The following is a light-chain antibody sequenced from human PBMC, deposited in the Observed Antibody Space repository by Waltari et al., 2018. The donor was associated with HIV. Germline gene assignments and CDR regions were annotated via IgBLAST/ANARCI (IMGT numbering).Light chain of an antibody. CDR2: DAS. CDR1: QDISNY. Sequence: DIQMTQSPSSLSASVGARVTITCQASQDISNYLNWYQQKPGKAPTLLIYDASNLETGVPSRFSVRGAETDFTFTISSLQPEDIATYYCQQYDNLPLTFGQGTKLEIK. CDR3: QQYDNLPLT. J-gene: IGKJ2*01. V-gene: IGKV1-33*01.